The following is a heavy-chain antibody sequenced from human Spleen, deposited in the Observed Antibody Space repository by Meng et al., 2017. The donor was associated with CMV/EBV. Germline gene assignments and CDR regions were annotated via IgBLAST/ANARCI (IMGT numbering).Heavy chain of an antibody. V-gene: IGHV4-38-2*02. CDR2: VYHSGST. CDR3: ARAGGGSRYWFDP. D-gene: IGHD2-15*01. CDR1: GESITSGYF. Sequence: GSLRLSCTVSGESITSGYFWAWIRQPPGKGLEWIGSVYHSGSTYYNPSLENRLAISVDTSKSQFSLNLTSVTAADTAIYYCARAGGGSRYWFDPWDQGSLVTVSS. J-gene: IGHJ5*02.